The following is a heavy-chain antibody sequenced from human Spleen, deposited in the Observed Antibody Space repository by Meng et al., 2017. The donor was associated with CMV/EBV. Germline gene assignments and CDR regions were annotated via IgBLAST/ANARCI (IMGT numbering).Heavy chain of an antibody. CDR1: GFTFRNYW. D-gene: IGHD3-10*01. Sequence: GGSLRLSCVASGFTFRNYWMGWVRQAPGRGLEWVANIKTDGSDRYYVDSVKGRFTISRDNAKNLLHLQMDSLRAEDTALYYCATTLGSGSYPPWNDAFDMWGQGTMVTVSS. V-gene: IGHV3-7*01. J-gene: IGHJ3*02. CDR2: IKTDGSDR. CDR3: ATTLGSGSYPPWNDAFDM.